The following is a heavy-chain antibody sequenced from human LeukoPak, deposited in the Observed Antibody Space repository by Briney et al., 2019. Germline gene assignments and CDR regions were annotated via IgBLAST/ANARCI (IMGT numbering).Heavy chain of an antibody. CDR2: IYPSSGGT. CDR1: GYTFTGHH. J-gene: IGHJ4*02. Sequence: EASVKVSCKTSGYTFTGHHIHWVRQAPAQGLEWMGWIYPSSGGTQYGQKFKGRVTMTRDTSVSTAYMELTRLQFDDTAVYYCVGVSYSSYDDFDYWGQGTLVTVFS. D-gene: IGHD3-16*01. CDR3: VGVSYSSYDDFDY. V-gene: IGHV1-2*02.